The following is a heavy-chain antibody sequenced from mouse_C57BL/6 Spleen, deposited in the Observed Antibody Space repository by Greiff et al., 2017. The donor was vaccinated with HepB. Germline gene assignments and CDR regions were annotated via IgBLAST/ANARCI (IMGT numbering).Heavy chain of an antibody. CDR3: ARKSVITTVVATHYYAMDY. D-gene: IGHD1-1*01. CDR2: ISSGSSTI. Sequence: DVKLVESGGGLVKPGGSLKLSCAASGFTFSDYGMHWVRQAPEKGLEWVAYISSGSSTICYADTVKGRFTISRDNAKNTLFLQMTSLRSEDTAMYYCARKSVITTVVATHYYAMDYWGQGTSVTVSS. CDR1: GFTFSDYG. J-gene: IGHJ4*01. V-gene: IGHV5-17*01.